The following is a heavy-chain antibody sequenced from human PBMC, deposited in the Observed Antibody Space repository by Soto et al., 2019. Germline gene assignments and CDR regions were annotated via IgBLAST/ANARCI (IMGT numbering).Heavy chain of an antibody. CDR1: GGTFSSYA. V-gene: IGHV1-69*12. Sequence: QVQLVQSGAEVKKPGSSVKVSCKASGGTFSSYAISWVRQAPGQGLEWMGGIIPIFGTANYAQKFQGRVTITADESTSTAYMELSSLRSEDTAVYYCARAGDYYDSSGYWLGGYWGQGTLVTVSS. CDR2: IIPIFGTA. J-gene: IGHJ4*02. CDR3: ARAGDYYDSSGYWLGGY. D-gene: IGHD3-22*01.